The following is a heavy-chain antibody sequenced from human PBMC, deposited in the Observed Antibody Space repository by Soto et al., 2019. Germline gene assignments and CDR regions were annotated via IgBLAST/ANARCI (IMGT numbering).Heavy chain of an antibody. J-gene: IGHJ6*02. CDR2: INPDSGGT. D-gene: IGHD6-13*01. V-gene: IGHV1-2*02. Sequence: GASVKVSCKASGYPFTGYYIHWVRQAPGQGLEWMGWINPDSGGTKFAQKFQGRVTMTRDTSVSTAYMELSRLSSDDTAVYYCARAGIAAPRSGDYAMDVWGQGTTVTVS. CDR3: ARAGIAAPRSGDYAMDV. CDR1: GYPFTGYY.